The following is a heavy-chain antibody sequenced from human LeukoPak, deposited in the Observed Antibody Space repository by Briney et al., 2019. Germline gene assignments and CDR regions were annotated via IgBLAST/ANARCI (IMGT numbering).Heavy chain of an antibody. CDR1: AFSVGSNF. J-gene: IGHJ3*02. V-gene: IGHV3-23*01. CDR3: AKADTVGAFDI. Sequence: PGGSLRLSCVDSAFSVGSNFMSWVRQAPGKGLEWVSAISGSGGSTYYADSVKGRFTISRDNSKNTLYLQMNSLRAEDTAVYYCAKADTVGAFDIWGQGTMVTVSS. CDR2: ISGSGGST.